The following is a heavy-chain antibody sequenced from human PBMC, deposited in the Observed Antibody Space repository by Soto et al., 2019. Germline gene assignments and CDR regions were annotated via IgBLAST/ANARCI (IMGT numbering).Heavy chain of an antibody. D-gene: IGHD3-9*01. V-gene: IGHV4-31*03. CDR2: IYYSGST. Sequence: SETLSLTCTVSGGSISSGGYYWSWIRQHPGKGLEWIGYIYYSGSTYYNPSLKSRVTISVDTSKNQFSLKLSSVTAADTAVYYCARDHGDILTGYPDYFDYWGQGTLVTVSS. CDR1: GGSISSGGYY. J-gene: IGHJ4*02. CDR3: ARDHGDILTGYPDYFDY.